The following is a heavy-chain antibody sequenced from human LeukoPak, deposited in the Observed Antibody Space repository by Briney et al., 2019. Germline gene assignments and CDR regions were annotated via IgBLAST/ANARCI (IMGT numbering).Heavy chain of an antibody. D-gene: IGHD6-6*01. CDR1: GFTFSSYW. Sequence: PGGSLRLSCAASGFTFSSYWMSWVRQAPGKGLEWVANIKQDGSEKYYVDSVKGRFTISRDNAKNSLYLQMNSLRAEDTAVYYCARIRRAARTIDYFDPWGQGTLVTVSS. V-gene: IGHV3-7*01. J-gene: IGHJ5*02. CDR3: ARIRRAARTIDYFDP. CDR2: IKQDGSEK.